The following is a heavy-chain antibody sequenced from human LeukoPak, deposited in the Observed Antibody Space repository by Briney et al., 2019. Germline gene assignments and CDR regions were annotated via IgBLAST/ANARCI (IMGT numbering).Heavy chain of an antibody. J-gene: IGHJ2*01. CDR1: GFSVSTNY. Sequence: GGSLRLSCAASGFSVSTNYMNWVRQAPGKGLEWVSILYSGSSTYYTDSVKGRSTISRDNSRNTLYLHMTNLRAEDTAVYYCARVGDHYHWYLDLWGRGSLLTVSS. CDR3: ARVGDHYHWYLDL. V-gene: IGHV3-53*01. D-gene: IGHD3-10*01. CDR2: LYSGSST.